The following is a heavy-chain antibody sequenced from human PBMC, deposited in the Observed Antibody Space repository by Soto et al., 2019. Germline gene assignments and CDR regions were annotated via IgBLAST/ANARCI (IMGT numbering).Heavy chain of an antibody. V-gene: IGHV3-21*01. CDR1: GFTFSSYS. Sequence: EVQLVESGGGLVKPGGSLRLSCAASGFTFSSYSMNWVRQAPGKGLEWVSSISSSSSYIYYADSVKGRFTISRDNAKNSLYLQMNSLRAEDTAVYYCARDRFSATVTTDCWGQGTLVTVSS. D-gene: IGHD4-17*01. J-gene: IGHJ4*02. CDR2: ISSSSSYI. CDR3: ARDRFSATVTTDC.